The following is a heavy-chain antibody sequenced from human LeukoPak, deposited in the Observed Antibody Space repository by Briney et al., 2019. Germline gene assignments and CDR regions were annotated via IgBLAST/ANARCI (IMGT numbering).Heavy chain of an antibody. CDR1: GFTFSSYA. CDR2: IRASGGST. D-gene: IGHD6-19*01. V-gene: IGHV3-23*01. Sequence: PGGSLRLSCATSGFTFSSYAMRRTRKTPWKRLDCVSAIRASGGSTYYADSVKGRFTISRDNSKHTLYLQMNSLRAEDTAVYYCAKDPRVAAFSDAFDIWRQGTMVTVSS. CDR3: AKDPRVAAFSDAFDI. J-gene: IGHJ3*02.